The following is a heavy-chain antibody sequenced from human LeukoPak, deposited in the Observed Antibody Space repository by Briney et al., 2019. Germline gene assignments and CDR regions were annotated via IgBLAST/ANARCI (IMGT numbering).Heavy chain of an antibody. CDR3: ARGVVDYSTRSGYLSH. V-gene: IGHV4-34*01. J-gene: IGHJ4*02. Sequence: PSETLSLTCAVYSGSFNDYCWIWLRQPPRRGLEWIGEIYSGGSANYDPSLKGRLAISVDPSKSQFSLKLSSLTAADTAVYFCARGVVDYSTRSGYLSHWGQGTLVTVS. CDR2: IYSGGSA. CDR1: SGSFNDYC. D-gene: IGHD3-22*01.